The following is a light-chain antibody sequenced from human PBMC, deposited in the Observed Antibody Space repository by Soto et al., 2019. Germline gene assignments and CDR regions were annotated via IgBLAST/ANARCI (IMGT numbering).Light chain of an antibody. CDR2: KSS. J-gene: IGKJ4*01. Sequence: DIQMTQSPSTLSASVGDRVTIPCRASQSISNWLAWYQQKPGKAPNLLIYKSSSLESGVPSRFSGSGSGTEFTLTISRLQHDDVATYYCQQYNTYPLIFGGGTKVEIK. V-gene: IGKV1-5*03. CDR3: QQYNTYPLI. CDR1: QSISNW.